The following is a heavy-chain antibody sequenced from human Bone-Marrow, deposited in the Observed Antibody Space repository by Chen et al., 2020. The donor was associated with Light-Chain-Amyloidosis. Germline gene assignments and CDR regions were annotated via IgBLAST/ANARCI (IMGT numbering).Heavy chain of an antibody. CDR2: INGDGSST. CDR3: ARAYCSGDSCPNSLGY. V-gene: IGHV3-74*02. Sequence: VQLVESGGGVVQPGRSLRLSCAASGFTFSSYWMHWVRQAPGKGLVWVSRINGDGSSTSYADSVKGRFTISRDNAKNTLYLQMNSLRAEDTAVYYCARAYCSGDSCPNSLGYWGQGTLVTVSS. J-gene: IGHJ4*02. D-gene: IGHD2-15*01. CDR1: GFTFSSYW.